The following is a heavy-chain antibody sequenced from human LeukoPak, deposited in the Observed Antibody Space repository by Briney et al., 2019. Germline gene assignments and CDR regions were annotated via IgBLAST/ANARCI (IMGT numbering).Heavy chain of an antibody. CDR1: GLTFSSYA. CDR3: AKADSSSWYYFDY. CDR2: ISGSGGST. V-gene: IGHV3-23*01. Sequence: GGSLRLSCAASGLTFSSYAMSWVRQAPGKGLEWVSAISGSGGSTYYADSVKGRFTISRDNSKNTLYLQMNSLRAEDTAVYYCAKADSSSWYYFDYWGQGTLVTVSS. D-gene: IGHD6-13*01. J-gene: IGHJ4*02.